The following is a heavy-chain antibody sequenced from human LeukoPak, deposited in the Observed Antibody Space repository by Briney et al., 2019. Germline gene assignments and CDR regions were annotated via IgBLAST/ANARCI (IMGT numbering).Heavy chain of an antibody. CDR1: GFTFSSYA. V-gene: IGHV3-23*01. J-gene: IGHJ4*02. CDR3: AKQVVPAAI. CDR2: ISGTGGST. Sequence: GGSLRLSCAASGFTFSSYALSRVRQAPGKGLEWVSAISGTGGSTYYADSVKGRFTISRDNSKNTLYLQMNSLRAEDTAVYHCAKQVVPAAIWGQGTLVTVSS. D-gene: IGHD2-2*01.